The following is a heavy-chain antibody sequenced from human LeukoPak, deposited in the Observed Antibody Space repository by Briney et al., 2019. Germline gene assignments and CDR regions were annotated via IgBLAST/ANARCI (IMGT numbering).Heavy chain of an antibody. CDR3: AKGSRGGSWYYFDY. V-gene: IGHV3-23*01. CDR2: ISGSGGST. CDR1: GFTFSSYA. J-gene: IGHJ4*02. D-gene: IGHD2-15*01. Sequence: GGSLRLSCAASGFTFSSYAMSWVRQAPRKGLEWVSAISGSGGSTYYADSVKGRFTISRDNSKNTLYLQMNSLRAEDTAVYYCAKGSRGGSWYYFDYWGQGTLVTVSS.